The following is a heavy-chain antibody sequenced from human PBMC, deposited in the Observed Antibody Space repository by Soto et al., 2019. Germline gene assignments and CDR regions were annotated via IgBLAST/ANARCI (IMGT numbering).Heavy chain of an antibody. CDR1: GYSIIDYY. J-gene: IGHJ6*02. V-gene: IGHV1-2*02. Sequence: GLSVEVSCKSYGYSIIDYYMYWVRQDPVQFLEWMGWINPKSGGTNYAQKFQGRVTMTRVTSISTAYMELSSLRSDDTALYYCAKDPNVVVVPAATGGMDVWGQGNMVT. CDR2: INPKSGGT. CDR3: AKDPNVVVVPAATGGMDV. D-gene: IGHD2-2*01.